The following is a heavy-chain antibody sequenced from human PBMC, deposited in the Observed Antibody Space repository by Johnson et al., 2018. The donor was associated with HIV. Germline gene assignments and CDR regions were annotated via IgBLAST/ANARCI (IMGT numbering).Heavy chain of an antibody. Sequence: VESGGGVVQPGRSLRLSCAASGFTVSSYAMSWVRLNPGKGLEWVSSMSGGGGSAYYSDSVKGRFTISSDNSKNTLYLQMNSLRTEDTAMYYCAKGQSSGYPKDAFDIWGQGTMVTVSS. V-gene: IGHV3-23*04. D-gene: IGHD3-22*01. CDR1: GFTVSSYA. CDR3: AKGQSSGYPKDAFDI. CDR2: MSGGGGSA. J-gene: IGHJ3*02.